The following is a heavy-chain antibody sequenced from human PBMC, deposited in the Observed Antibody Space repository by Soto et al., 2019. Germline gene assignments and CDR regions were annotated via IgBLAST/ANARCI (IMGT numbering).Heavy chain of an antibody. CDR1: GFTFSSYW. V-gene: IGHV3-7*01. J-gene: IGHJ1*01. CDR2: IKQDGSEK. Sequence: GGSLRLSCAASGFTFSSYWMSWVRQAPGKGLEWVANIKQDGSEKYYVDSVKGRFTISRDNAKNSLYLQMNSLRAEDTAVYYCASDLAAAGTYLQHWGQGTLVTVSS. CDR3: ASDLAAAGTYLQH. D-gene: IGHD6-13*01.